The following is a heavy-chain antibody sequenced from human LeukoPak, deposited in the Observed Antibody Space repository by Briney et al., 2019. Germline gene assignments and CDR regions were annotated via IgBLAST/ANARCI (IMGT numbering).Heavy chain of an antibody. CDR1: GYTFTGYY. V-gene: IGHV1-2*02. J-gene: IGHJ4*02. Sequence: ASVKVSCKASGYTFTGYYMHWVRQAPGQGLEWMGWINPNSGGTNYAQRLQGRVTMTTDTSTSTAYMELRSLRSDDTAVYYCARDRTYDILTGYYGVQSEMYYFDYWGQGTLVTVSS. CDR3: ARDRTYDILTGYYGVQSEMYYFDY. CDR2: INPNSGGT. D-gene: IGHD3-9*01.